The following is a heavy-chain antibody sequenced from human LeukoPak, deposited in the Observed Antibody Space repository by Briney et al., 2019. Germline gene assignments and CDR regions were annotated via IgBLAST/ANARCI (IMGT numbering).Heavy chain of an antibody. CDR1: GGSTSSSNYY. D-gene: IGHD3-10*01. CDR3: ARLTMVRGVDC. Sequence: PSETLSLTRTVSGGSTSSSNYYWGWIRQPPGKGLQWFGIIFNAGTTYSTPSLKSRSTVSVDTSKNQFSLKLNSVTAADKAVYYCARLTMVRGVDCWGQGTLVTVSS. V-gene: IGHV4-39*01. J-gene: IGHJ4*02. CDR2: IFNAGTT.